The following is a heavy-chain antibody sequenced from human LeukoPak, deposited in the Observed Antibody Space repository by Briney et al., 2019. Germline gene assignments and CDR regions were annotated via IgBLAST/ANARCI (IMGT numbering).Heavy chain of an antibody. J-gene: IGHJ6*03. Sequence: PSETLSLTCTVSGYSISSSYYWGWIRQPPGKGLEWIGSIYHSGNTYYNPSLQSRVTISVDTSKNQFSLKLSPVTAADTAVYYCARYFPDSSGYYPSGDYYYYMDVWGKGTTVTISS. CDR3: ARYFPDSSGYYPSGDYYYYMDV. D-gene: IGHD3-22*01. CDR1: GYSISSSYY. CDR2: IYHSGNT. V-gene: IGHV4-38-2*02.